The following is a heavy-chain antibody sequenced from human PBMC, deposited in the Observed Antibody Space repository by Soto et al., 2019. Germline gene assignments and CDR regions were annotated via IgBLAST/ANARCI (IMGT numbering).Heavy chain of an antibody. J-gene: IGHJ4*02. CDR1: GFTFSSYS. CDR2: ISGSGGST. D-gene: IGHD3-10*01. V-gene: IGHV3-23*01. CDR3: AKVLIQVSGYFDY. Sequence: PGGSLILSCVASGFTFSSYSMSWVRQAPGRGLEWVSAISGSGGSTYYADSVKGRFTISRDNSKNTLYLQMNSLRAEDTAVYYCAKVLIQVSGYFDYWGQGTLVTVSS.